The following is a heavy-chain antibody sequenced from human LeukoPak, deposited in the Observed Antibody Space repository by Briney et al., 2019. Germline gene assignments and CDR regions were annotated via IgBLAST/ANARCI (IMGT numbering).Heavy chain of an antibody. CDR1: GFTFNGYW. CDR2: IDSDGSTT. Sequence: GGSLRLSCAASGFTFNGYWMHWVRQAPGKGLVWVSRIDSDGSTTNYADFVKGRITISRDNAKNTLYLQMNDLRVEDTAVYYCARDPSLLSGYYDYWGQGSLVTVSS. J-gene: IGHJ4*02. V-gene: IGHV3-74*01. CDR3: ARDPSLLSGYYDY. D-gene: IGHD3-22*01.